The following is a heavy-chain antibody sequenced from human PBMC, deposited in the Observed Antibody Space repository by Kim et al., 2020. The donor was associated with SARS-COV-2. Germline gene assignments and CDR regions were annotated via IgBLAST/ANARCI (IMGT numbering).Heavy chain of an antibody. CDR3: AREGGSYCSGGNCYQSGIYYYYGMDV. CDR1: GGSISGHY. V-gene: IGHV4-59*11. Sequence: SETLSLTCTVSGGSISGHYWSWIRQTPGKGLEWIGYISDIGRTNYNPSLKSRVTISVDTSKKELSLRLTSVTAADTAVYYCAREGGSYCSGGNCYQSGIYYYYGMDVWGQGTTVTVSS. J-gene: IGHJ6*02. CDR2: ISDIGRT. D-gene: IGHD2-15*01.